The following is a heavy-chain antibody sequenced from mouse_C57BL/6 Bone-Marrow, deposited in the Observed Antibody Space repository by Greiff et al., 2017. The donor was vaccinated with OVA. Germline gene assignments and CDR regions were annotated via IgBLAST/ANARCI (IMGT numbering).Heavy chain of an antibody. V-gene: IGHV5-9-1*02. CDR2: ISSGGDCI. CDR3: CYSGSSPWYFDD. CDR1: GFTFSSYA. D-gene: IGHD1-1*01. Sequence: EVHLVESGEGLVKPGGSLKLSCAASGFTFSSYAMSWVRQTPEKRLEWVAYISSGGDCIYYADTVKGRFTISRDNARNTLYLQMSSLKSEDTAMYYCCYSGSSPWYFDDWGTGTTVTVSS. J-gene: IGHJ1*03.